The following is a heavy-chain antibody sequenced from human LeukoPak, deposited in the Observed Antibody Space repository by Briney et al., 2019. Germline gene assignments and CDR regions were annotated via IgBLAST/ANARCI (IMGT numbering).Heavy chain of an antibody. Sequence: TGGSLRLSCAASGFTVGDNYMTWVRQAPGKGLEWVSLIYSGGTTEYADSVKGRFSISRDISKNTLSLQLSSLRAEDTAVYYCAGGTDFWSGYSFDSWGQGTLVTVSS. CDR2: IYSGGTT. V-gene: IGHV3-53*01. CDR1: GFTVGDNY. J-gene: IGHJ4*02. CDR3: AGGTDFWSGYSFDS. D-gene: IGHD3-3*01.